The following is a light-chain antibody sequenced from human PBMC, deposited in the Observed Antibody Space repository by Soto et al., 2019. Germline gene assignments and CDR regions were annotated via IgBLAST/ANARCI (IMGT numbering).Light chain of an antibody. Sequence: EVVLTQSPVTLSLSPGARATLSCRASQSVSSYLAWYQQKPGQAPRLLIYGAPTRATDIPARFSGSGSGTEFTLTISSLQSEDFAVYYCQQYNNWPLTFGGGAKVDIK. J-gene: IGKJ4*01. CDR2: GAP. CDR1: QSVSSY. V-gene: IGKV3D-15*01. CDR3: QQYNNWPLT.